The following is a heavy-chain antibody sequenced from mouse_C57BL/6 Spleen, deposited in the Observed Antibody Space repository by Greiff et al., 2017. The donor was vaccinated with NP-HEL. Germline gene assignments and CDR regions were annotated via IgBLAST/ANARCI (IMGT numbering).Heavy chain of an antibody. D-gene: IGHD2-4*01. Sequence: QVQLQQSGPGLVQPSQSLSITCTVSGFSLTSYGVHWVRQSPGKGLEWLGVIWRGGSTDYNAAFMSRLSITKDNSKSQVFFKMNSLQADDTAIYYCAKAYDYDERRDYYAMDYWGQGTSVTVSS. CDR2: IWRGGST. J-gene: IGHJ4*01. V-gene: IGHV2-5*01. CDR1: GFSLTSYG. CDR3: AKAYDYDERRDYYAMDY.